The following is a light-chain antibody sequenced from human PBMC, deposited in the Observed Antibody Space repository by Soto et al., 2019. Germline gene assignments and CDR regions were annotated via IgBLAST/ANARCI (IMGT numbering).Light chain of an antibody. J-gene: IGKJ5*01. CDR3: QQRSNWPPSIT. V-gene: IGKV3-11*01. Sequence: EIVMTQSPATLSVSPGERATLSCRASQSISIYLAWYQQKPGQAPRLLIYDASNRATGISARFSGSGSGTDFTLTISSLEPEDFAVYYCQQRSNWPPSITFGQGTRLEIK. CDR2: DAS. CDR1: QSISIY.